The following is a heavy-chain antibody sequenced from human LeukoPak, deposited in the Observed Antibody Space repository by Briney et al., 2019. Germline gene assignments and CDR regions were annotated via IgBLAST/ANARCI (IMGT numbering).Heavy chain of an antibody. Sequence: ASVKVSCKASGYTFTSHYMHWVRQAPGQGLEWMGIINPSGGSTSYAQKFQGRVTMTRDMSTSTVYMELSSLRSEDTAVYYCARSSGSYGVFSYWGQGTLVTVSS. CDR1: GYTFTSHY. J-gene: IGHJ4*02. V-gene: IGHV1-46*01. D-gene: IGHD1-26*01. CDR3: ARSSGSYGVFSY. CDR2: INPSGGST.